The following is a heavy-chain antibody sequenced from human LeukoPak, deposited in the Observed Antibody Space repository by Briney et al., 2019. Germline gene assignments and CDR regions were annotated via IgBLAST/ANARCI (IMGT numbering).Heavy chain of an antibody. CDR3: ARGHTSGYGPFHI. CDR1: GGSISTYY. J-gene: IGHJ3*02. Sequence: SETLSLTCTVSGGSISTYYWSWIRQPPGKGLEWTGYIYYSGNTNYNPSLKSRVTISVDTSKSQFSLKLRSVTAADSAVYYCARGHTSGYGPFHIWGQGTMVTVSS. CDR2: IYYSGNT. V-gene: IGHV4-59*01. D-gene: IGHD3-3*01.